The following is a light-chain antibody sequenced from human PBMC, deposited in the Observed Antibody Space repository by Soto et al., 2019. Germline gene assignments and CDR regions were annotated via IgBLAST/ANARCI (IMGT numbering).Light chain of an antibody. Sequence: DIQMTQSPSTLSASVGDRVTITCRASQSISSWLAWYQQKPGKAPKLLIYDASSLESGVPSRFSGSGSGTEFTHTITSPQPGDFATYYCQQYNSYPCTFGQGTKVEIK. CDR1: QSISSW. J-gene: IGKJ1*01. V-gene: IGKV1-5*01. CDR2: DAS. CDR3: QQYNSYPCT.